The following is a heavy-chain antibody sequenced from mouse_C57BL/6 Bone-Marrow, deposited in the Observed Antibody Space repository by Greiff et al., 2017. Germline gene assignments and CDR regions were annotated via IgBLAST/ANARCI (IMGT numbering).Heavy chain of an antibody. Sequence: VKLVESGPGLVAPSQSLSITCTVSGFSLTSYAISWVRQPPGKGLEWLGVIWTGGGTNYNSALKPRLSISKDNSKSQVYLKMNSLQTYDTARYYCARNYGNYPYWYFDVWSTGTTVTVSS. D-gene: IGHD2-1*01. J-gene: IGHJ1*03. CDR3: ARNYGNYPYWYFDV. CDR1: GFSLTSYA. CDR2: IWTGGGT. V-gene: IGHV2-9-1*01.